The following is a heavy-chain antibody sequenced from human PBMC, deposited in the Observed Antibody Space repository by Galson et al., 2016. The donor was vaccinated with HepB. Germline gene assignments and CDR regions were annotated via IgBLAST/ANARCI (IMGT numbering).Heavy chain of an antibody. CDR3: ATSERLAGTYAFDI. Sequence: SETLSLTCAVSGGSISSYDWWNWVRQAPGKGLEWIGEVYHGGRTVSNPSLKSRVTMSLDKSKNQFSLILSSVTAADTAIYYWATSERLAGTYAFDILGQGTMVTVSS. CDR2: VYHGGRT. V-gene: IGHV4-4*02. D-gene: IGHD6-19*01. CDR1: GGSISSYDW. J-gene: IGHJ3*02.